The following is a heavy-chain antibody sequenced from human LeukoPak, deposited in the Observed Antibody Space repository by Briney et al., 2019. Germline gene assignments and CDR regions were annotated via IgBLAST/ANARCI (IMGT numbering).Heavy chain of an antibody. V-gene: IGHV1-2*04. CDR2: INPNSGGT. CDR1: GYTFTGYY. J-gene: IGHJ3*02. CDR3: ARVRPGTNDAFDI. Sequence: ASVKVSCKASGYTFTGYYMHWVRQAPGQGLEWMGWINPNSGGTNYAQKFQGWVTMTRDTSISTAYMELSRLRSDDTAVYYCARVRPGTNDAFDIWGQGTMVTVSS. D-gene: IGHD1-14*01.